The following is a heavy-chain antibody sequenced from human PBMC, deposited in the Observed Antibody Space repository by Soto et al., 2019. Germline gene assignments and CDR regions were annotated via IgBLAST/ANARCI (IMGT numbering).Heavy chain of an antibody. CDR2: ITSSSTYI. D-gene: IGHD3-22*01. Sequence: PGGSLRLSCSASGFSFSPYILNWVRQAPGKGLEWVSSITSSSTYIYYADSVRGRFTISRDNAKNSLSLQMNSLRAEDSAVYYCATGGDSSGFQSYSYYGMDVWGQGTTVTVS. J-gene: IGHJ6*02. CDR3: ATGGDSSGFQSYSYYGMDV. CDR1: GFSFSPYI. V-gene: IGHV3-21*01.